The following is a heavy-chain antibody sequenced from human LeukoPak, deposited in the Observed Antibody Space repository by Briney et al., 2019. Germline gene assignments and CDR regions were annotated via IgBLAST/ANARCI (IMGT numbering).Heavy chain of an antibody. CDR1: GGSISNNY. J-gene: IGHJ6*03. V-gene: IGHV4-4*07. CDR2: ISFTGST. D-gene: IGHD2-2*01. CDR3: AREEVVPAAINYYYMDV. Sequence: SETLSLTCTVSGGSISNNYWSWIRQSAGKTLEWIGRISFTGSTDYNPSLKSRVTISVDTSKNQFSLRLTSVTAADTAVYYCAREEVVPAAINYYYMDVWGKGTTVTISS.